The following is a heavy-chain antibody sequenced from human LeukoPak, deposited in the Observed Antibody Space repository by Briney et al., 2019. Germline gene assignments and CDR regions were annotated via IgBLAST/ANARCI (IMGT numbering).Heavy chain of an antibody. J-gene: IGHJ4*02. V-gene: IGHV3-23*01. Sequence: GGSLRLSCAASGFTFSSYAMSWVRQAPGKGLEWVSAISGSGGSTYYADSVKGRFTISRDNSKNTLYLQMNSLRAEDTAVYYCAKDGAHPGIAAAATPLHFDYWGQGTLVTVSS. CDR3: AKDGAHPGIAAAATPLHFDY. CDR2: ISGSGGST. D-gene: IGHD6-13*01. CDR1: GFTFSSYA.